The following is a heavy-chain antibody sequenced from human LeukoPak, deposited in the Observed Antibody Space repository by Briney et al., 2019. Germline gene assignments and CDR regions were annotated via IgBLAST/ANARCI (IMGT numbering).Heavy chain of an antibody. CDR3: ARTTPYCSGGSCYSSEIDY. CDR1: GGSISSGGYY. Sequence: SQTLSLTCTVSGGSISSGGYYWSWIRQHPGKGLEWIGYIYYSGSTYYNPSLKSRVTISVDTSKNQFSLKLSSVTAADTAVYYCARTTPYCSGGSCYSSEIDYWGQGTLVTVSS. D-gene: IGHD2-15*01. V-gene: IGHV4-31*03. CDR2: IYYSGST. J-gene: IGHJ4*02.